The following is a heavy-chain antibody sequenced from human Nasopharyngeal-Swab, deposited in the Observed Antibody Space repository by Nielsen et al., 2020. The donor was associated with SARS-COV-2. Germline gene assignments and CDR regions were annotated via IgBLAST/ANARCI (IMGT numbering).Heavy chain of an antibody. CDR3: ARVAPLAGSSGYYYYGMDV. V-gene: IGHV3-33*01. D-gene: IGHD3-22*01. J-gene: IGHJ6*02. Sequence: VRQAPGKGLEWVAGIWYDRSNKYYADSVKGRFTISRDNSKNTLYLQMNSLRAEDTAVYYCARVAPLAGSSGYYYYGMDVWGQGTTVTVSS. CDR2: IWYDRSNK.